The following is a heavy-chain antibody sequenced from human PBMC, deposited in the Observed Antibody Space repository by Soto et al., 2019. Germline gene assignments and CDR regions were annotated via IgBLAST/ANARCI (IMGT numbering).Heavy chain of an antibody. CDR1: GFSLSTSGVG. J-gene: IGHJ6*04. CDR3: AHRPIVGATTYYYYYGMDV. V-gene: IGHV2-5*02. Sequence: SGPTLVNPTQTLTLTCTFSGFSLSTSGVGVGWIRQPPGKALEWLALIYWDDDKRYSPSLKSRLTITKDTSKNQVVLTMTNMDPVDTATYYCAHRPIVGATTYYYYYGMDVWGKGTTVTVS. CDR2: IYWDDDK. D-gene: IGHD1-26*01.